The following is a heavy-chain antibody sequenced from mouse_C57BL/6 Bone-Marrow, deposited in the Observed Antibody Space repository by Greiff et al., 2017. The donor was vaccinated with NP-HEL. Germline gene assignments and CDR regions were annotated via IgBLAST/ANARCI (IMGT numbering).Heavy chain of an antibody. CDR1: GFTFSSYA. Sequence: EVKVEESGEGLVKPGGSLKLSCAASGFTFSSYAMSWVRQTPEKRLEWVAYISSGGDYIYYADTVKGRFTISRDNARNTLYLQMSSLKSEDTAMYYCTRDSNYVIFYAMDYWGQGTSVTVSS. CDR3: TRDSNYVIFYAMDY. V-gene: IGHV5-9-1*02. CDR2: ISSGGDYI. J-gene: IGHJ4*01. D-gene: IGHD2-5*01.